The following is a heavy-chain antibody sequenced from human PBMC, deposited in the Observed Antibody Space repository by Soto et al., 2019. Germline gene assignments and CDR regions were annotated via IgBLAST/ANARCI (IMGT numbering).Heavy chain of an antibody. CDR3: ARDGGIMITFGGVIVNQNYFDY. J-gene: IGHJ4*02. CDR2: IWYDGSNK. D-gene: IGHD3-16*02. CDR1: GFTFSSYG. Sequence: GGSLRLSCAASGFTFSSYGMHWVRQAPGKGLEWVAVIWYDGSNKYYADSVKGRFTISRDNSKNTLYLQMNSLRAEDTAVYYCARDGGIMITFGGVIVNQNYFDYWGQGTLVTVSS. V-gene: IGHV3-33*01.